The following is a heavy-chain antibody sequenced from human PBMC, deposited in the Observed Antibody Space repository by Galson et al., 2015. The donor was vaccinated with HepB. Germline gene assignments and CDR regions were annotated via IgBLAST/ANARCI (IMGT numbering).Heavy chain of an antibody. J-gene: IGHJ4*02. CDR1: GFTFSSYA. V-gene: IGHV3-30-3*01. Sequence: SLRLSCAASGFTFSSYAMHWVRQAPGKGLEWVAVISYDGSNKYYADSVKGRFTISRDNSKNTLYLQMNSLRAEDTAVYYCARDDGRLYGSGSYVYWGQGTLVTVSS. D-gene: IGHD3-10*01. CDR3: ARDDGRLYGSGSYVY. CDR2: ISYDGSNK.